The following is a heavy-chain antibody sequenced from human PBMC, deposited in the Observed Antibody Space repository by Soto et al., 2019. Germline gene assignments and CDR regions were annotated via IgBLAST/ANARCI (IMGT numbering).Heavy chain of an antibody. CDR1: GFTFTSSA. J-gene: IGHJ6*02. V-gene: IGHV1-58*02. Sequence: SVKVSCKASGFTFTSSAMQWVRQARGQRLEWIGWIVVGSGNTNYAQKFQERVTITRDMSTSTAYMELSSLRSEDTAVYYCAAERRGCSGGSCYSIQQWPYGMDVWGQGTTVTVSS. CDR2: IVVGSGNT. D-gene: IGHD2-15*01. CDR3: AAERRGCSGGSCYSIQQWPYGMDV.